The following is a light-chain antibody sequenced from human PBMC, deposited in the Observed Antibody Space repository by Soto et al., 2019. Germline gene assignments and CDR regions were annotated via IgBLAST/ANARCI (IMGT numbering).Light chain of an antibody. J-gene: IGLJ1*01. CDR3: AAWDDSLSAYYV. Sequence: QSVLTQPPSASGTPGQRVTISCSGSSSNIGSNYVYWYQQLPGTAPKLLIYRNNQPPSGVPDRFSGSKSGTSVSLAISGLRSEDEADYYCAAWDDSLSAYYVFGTGTKLTVL. CDR2: RNN. CDR1: SSNIGSNY. V-gene: IGLV1-47*01.